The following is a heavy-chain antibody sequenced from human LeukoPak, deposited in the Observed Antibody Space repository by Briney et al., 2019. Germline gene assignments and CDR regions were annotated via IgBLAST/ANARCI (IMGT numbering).Heavy chain of an antibody. J-gene: IGHJ6*03. CDR3: ARVRNWNYFSGYYYYMDV. Sequence: ASVKVSCKASGYTFTSYDINWVRQATGQGLEWMGWMNPNSGNTGYAQKFQGRVTITRNTSISTAYMELSSLRSEDTAVYYCARVRNWNYFSGYYYYMDVWGKGTTVTVSS. V-gene: IGHV1-8*03. D-gene: IGHD1-7*01. CDR2: MNPNSGNT. CDR1: GYTFTSYD.